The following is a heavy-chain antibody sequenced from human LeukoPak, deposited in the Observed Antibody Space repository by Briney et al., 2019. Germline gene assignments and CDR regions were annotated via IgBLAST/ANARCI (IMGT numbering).Heavy chain of an antibody. CDR1: GGSISRSSYY. CDR3: ARDRTPPAVTIFGVVTSKENWFDP. D-gene: IGHD3-3*01. V-gene: IGHV4-39*07. J-gene: IGHJ5*02. Sequence: PSETLSLTCTVSGGSISRSSYYWGWIRHPPGKGLEWIGGIYYSGSTFYNPPRKTRVPISVDTSKTQFSLKLSSVTAADTAVYYCARDRTPPAVTIFGVVTSKENWFDPWGQGALVTVSS. CDR2: IYYSGST.